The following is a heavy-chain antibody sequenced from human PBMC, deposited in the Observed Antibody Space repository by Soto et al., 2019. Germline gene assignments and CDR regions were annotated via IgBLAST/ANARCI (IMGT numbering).Heavy chain of an antibody. V-gene: IGHV4-59*01. Sequence: SETLSLTCSVSGDTIPSDYWNWIRQPPGKRLEWIGNIHYNGNTKYNPSLKSRVTMSADTSKNQFSLKLISVTAADTAKYFCAREGNLGRWLQPLDFWGQGTLVTVSS. CDR1: GDTIPSDY. CDR3: AREGNLGRWLQPLDF. J-gene: IGHJ4*02. D-gene: IGHD5-12*01. CDR2: IHYNGNT.